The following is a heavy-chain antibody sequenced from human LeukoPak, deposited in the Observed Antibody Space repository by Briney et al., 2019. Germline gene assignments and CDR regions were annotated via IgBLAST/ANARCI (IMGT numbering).Heavy chain of an antibody. CDR2: IYPGDSDT. Sequence: GESLKISCKGSGYSFTSYWIGWVRQMPGKGLEWMGIIYPGDSDTRCSPSFEGQVIISADKSLSTTFLQWSSLKASDTAMYYCNYYMDVWGKGTTVTVSS. CDR1: GYSFTSYW. CDR3: NYYMDV. V-gene: IGHV5-51*01. J-gene: IGHJ6*03.